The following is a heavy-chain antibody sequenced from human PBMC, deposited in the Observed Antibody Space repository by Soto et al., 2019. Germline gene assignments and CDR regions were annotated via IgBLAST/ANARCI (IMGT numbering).Heavy chain of an antibody. CDR2: IYYSGNT. D-gene: IGHD6-19*01. V-gene: IGHV4-39*01. J-gene: IGHJ4*02. CDR3: ARLRSGPDDGWYWAFDY. CDR1: GGSISSSNYY. Sequence: QLQLQESGPGLVKPSETLSLTCTVSGGSISSSNYYWGWISQPPGKELESIGNIYYSGNTAYNPSLQSRVTISVDTSKNQFSLKLSSVTAADTAVYFCARLRSGPDDGWYWAFDYWGQGTLVTVSS.